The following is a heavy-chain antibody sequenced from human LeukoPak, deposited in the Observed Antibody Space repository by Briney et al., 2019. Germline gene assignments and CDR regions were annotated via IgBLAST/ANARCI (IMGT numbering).Heavy chain of an antibody. J-gene: IGHJ4*02. Sequence: PGGSLRLSSAASGFTFSSFAVGWVRQAPGKGLEWVSLINYSGVVTYYADSVKGRFTISRDNSKNTLYLQMNNLRAEDTAMYYCARDQRVTGRADLDYWGQGTLVIVSS. D-gene: IGHD4-11*01. CDR2: INYSGVVT. V-gene: IGHV3-23*01. CDR3: ARDQRVTGRADLDY. CDR1: GFTFSSFA.